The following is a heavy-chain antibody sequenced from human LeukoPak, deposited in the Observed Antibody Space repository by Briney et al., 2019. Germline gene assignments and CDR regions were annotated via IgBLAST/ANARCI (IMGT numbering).Heavy chain of an antibody. CDR3: ASQSTPVTIFDY. Sequence: GGSLRLSCAASGFTFSSYWMSWVRQAPGKGLEWVANIKQDGSEKYYVDSVKGRFTISRDNAKYSLYLQMNSLRAEDTAVYYCASQSTPVTIFDYWGQGTLVTVSS. D-gene: IGHD4-17*01. J-gene: IGHJ4*02. V-gene: IGHV3-7*01. CDR1: GFTFSSYW. CDR2: IKQDGSEK.